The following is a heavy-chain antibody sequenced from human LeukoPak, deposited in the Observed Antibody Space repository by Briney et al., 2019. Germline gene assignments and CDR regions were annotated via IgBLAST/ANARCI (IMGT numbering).Heavy chain of an antibody. CDR1: GFTFSSYG. Sequence: PGGSLRLSCAASGFTFSSYGMTWVRQAPGKGLEWVSGISGSDGSTYCSDSVKGRFTISKDNSKNTLYLQMNNLRAEDTARYYCAKNIGGLDYWGQGTLVTVSS. J-gene: IGHJ4*02. CDR2: ISGSDGST. V-gene: IGHV3-23*01. CDR3: AKNIGGLDY. D-gene: IGHD2/OR15-2a*01.